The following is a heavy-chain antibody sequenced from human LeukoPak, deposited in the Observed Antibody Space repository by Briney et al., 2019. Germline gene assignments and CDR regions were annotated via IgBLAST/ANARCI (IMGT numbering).Heavy chain of an antibody. Sequence: GASVKVSCKASGYTFTSYGISWVRQAPGQGLEWMGWISGYNGDTNYAQKLQGRVTMTTDTSTSTAYMELRSLRSDDTAVYYCASSTRPYSGSSPSDYWGQGTLVTVSS. CDR1: GYTFTSYG. J-gene: IGHJ4*02. V-gene: IGHV1-18*01. CDR3: ASSTRPYSGSSPSDY. CDR2: ISGYNGDT. D-gene: IGHD1-26*01.